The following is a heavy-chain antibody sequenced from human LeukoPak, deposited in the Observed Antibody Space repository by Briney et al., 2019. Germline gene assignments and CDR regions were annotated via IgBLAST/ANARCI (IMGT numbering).Heavy chain of an antibody. V-gene: IGHV4-59*01. CDR2: IYYSGST. CDR1: GGSISSYY. Sequence: SETLSLTCTVSGGSISSYYWSWIRQPPGKGLEWIGYIYYSGSTNYNPSLKSRVTISVDTSKNQFSLKLSSVTAADTAVYYRAREPGRKDAFDIWGQGTMVTVSS. D-gene: IGHD2-8*02. J-gene: IGHJ3*02. CDR3: AREPGRKDAFDI.